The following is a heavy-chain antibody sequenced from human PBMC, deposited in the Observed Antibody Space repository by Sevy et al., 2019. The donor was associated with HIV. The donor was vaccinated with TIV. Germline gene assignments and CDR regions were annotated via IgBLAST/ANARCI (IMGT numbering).Heavy chain of an antibody. Sequence: GGSLRLSCAASGFTFSSYAMSWVRQAPGKGLEWVSSISGRGGTIYDADSVKGRFTISRDNSKNTLFLQMNRLRVEDTAIYYCAKDGIYGGDFEYFQHWGQGTLVTVSS. CDR1: GFTFSSYA. V-gene: IGHV3-23*01. CDR2: ISGRGGTI. D-gene: IGHD2-21*02. J-gene: IGHJ1*01. CDR3: AKDGIYGGDFEYFQH.